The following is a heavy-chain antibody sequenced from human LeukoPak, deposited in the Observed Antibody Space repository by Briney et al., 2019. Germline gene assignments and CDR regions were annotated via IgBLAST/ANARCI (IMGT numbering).Heavy chain of an antibody. CDR2: TYYRSKWYN. D-gene: IGHD3-16*02. V-gene: IGHV6-1*01. Sequence: SQTLSLTCAISGDSVSSNSAAWNWIRQSPSRGLEWLGRTYYRSKWYNDYAVSVKSRITINPDTSKNQFSLQLNSVTPEDTAVYCCARDPGPHYDYIWGSYRYPAHFDYWGQGTLVTVSS. CDR1: GDSVSSNSAA. CDR3: ARDPGPHYDYIWGSYRYPAHFDY. J-gene: IGHJ4*02.